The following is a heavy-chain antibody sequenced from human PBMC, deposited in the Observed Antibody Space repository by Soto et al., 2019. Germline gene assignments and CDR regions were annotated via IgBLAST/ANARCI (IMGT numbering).Heavy chain of an antibody. D-gene: IGHD4-17*01. V-gene: IGHV1-69*01. J-gene: IGHJ4*02. CDR1: GGTFSSYA. Sequence: QVQLVQSGAEVKKPGSSVKVSCKASGGTFSSYAISWVRQAPGQGLEWMGGIIPIFGTANYAQKFQGRVTITADESTNTAYMELSSLRSEDTAVYYCARDGPPTTVTPGDDYWGQGTLVTVSS. CDR3: ARDGPPTTVTPGDDY. CDR2: IIPIFGTA.